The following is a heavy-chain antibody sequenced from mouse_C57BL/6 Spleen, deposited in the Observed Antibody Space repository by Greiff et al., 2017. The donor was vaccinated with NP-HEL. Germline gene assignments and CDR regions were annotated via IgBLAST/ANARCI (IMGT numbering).Heavy chain of an antibody. CDR1: GYTFTSYW. Sequence: VQLQQSGAELVMPGASVKLSCKASGYTFTSYWMHWVKQRPGQGLEWIGEIDPSDSYTNYNQKFKGKSTLTVDKSSRTAYMPLRSLTTEDSACYYCARRGTTVVSYFDYWGQGTTLTVSS. CDR3: ARRGTTVVSYFDY. CDR2: IDPSDSYT. J-gene: IGHJ2*01. D-gene: IGHD1-1*01. V-gene: IGHV1-69*01.